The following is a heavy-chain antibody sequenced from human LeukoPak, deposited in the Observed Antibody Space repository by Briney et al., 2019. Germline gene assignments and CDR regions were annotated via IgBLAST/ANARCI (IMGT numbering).Heavy chain of an antibody. CDR2: IYYSGST. Sequence: SETLSLTCTVSGGSISSSSYYWGWIRQPPGKGLEWIGSIYYSGSTYYNPSLKSRVTISVDTSKNQFSLKLSSVTAADTAVYYCARGIKKSITMVRGVIHLFDYWGQGTLVTVSS. CDR3: ARGIKKSITMVRGVIHLFDY. J-gene: IGHJ4*02. D-gene: IGHD3-10*01. V-gene: IGHV4-39*07. CDR1: GGSISSSSYY.